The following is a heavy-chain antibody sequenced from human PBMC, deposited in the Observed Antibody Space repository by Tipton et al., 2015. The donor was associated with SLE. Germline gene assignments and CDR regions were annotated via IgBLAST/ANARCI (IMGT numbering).Heavy chain of an antibody. CDR1: GYTFTSYH. CDR3: ARHVDTPLVYAFDI. D-gene: IGHD5-18*01. J-gene: IGHJ3*02. Sequence: QVQLVQSGAEVKKPGASVKVSCKASGYTFTSYHMDWVRQAPGQGLEWMGRIDPSGGSTNYAQKFQGRVIMTRDTSTSTVYMELSGLRSEDTAVYYCARHVDTPLVYAFDIWGQGTMLTVSS. CDR2: IDPSGGST. V-gene: IGHV1-46*01.